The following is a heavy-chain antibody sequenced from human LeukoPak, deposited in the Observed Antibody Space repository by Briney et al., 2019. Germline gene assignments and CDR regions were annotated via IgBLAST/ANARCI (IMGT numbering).Heavy chain of an antibody. J-gene: IGHJ6*02. V-gene: IGHV1-69*13. Sequence: SVKVSCKASGGTFSSYAISWVRQAPGQGLEWMGGIIPIFGTANYAQKFQGRVTITADESTSTAYMELSSLRSEDTAVYYCARGRFEDIVACMDVWGQGTTVTVSS. CDR3: ARGRFEDIVACMDV. D-gene: IGHD2-15*01. CDR1: GGTFSSYA. CDR2: IIPIFGTA.